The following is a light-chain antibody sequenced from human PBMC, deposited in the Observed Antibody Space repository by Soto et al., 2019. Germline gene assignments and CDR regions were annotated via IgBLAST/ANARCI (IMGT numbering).Light chain of an antibody. J-gene: IGKJ1*01. CDR1: QSVSSSY. Sequence: EIVLTQSPATLSLSPGERATLSCRASQSVSSSYLAWYQQKPGQAPRLLIYGASSRATGIPDRFSGSGSETDFTLTISRLEPEDFAVYYFQQYGSSSWTFGQGTKVEIK. V-gene: IGKV3-20*01. CDR2: GAS. CDR3: QQYGSSSWT.